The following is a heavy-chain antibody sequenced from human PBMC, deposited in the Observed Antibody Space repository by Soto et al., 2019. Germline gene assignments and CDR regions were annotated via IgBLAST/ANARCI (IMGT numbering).Heavy chain of an antibody. V-gene: IGHV1-2*02. CDR2: IDPNSGGT. J-gene: IGHJ4*02. D-gene: IGHD3-10*01. CDR1: GHTFTGYF. Sequence: ASVKVSCKASGHTFTGYFIHWVRQGPGQGLEWMGWIDPNSGGTNFAQRFQGRVTMTRDTSISTAYMELSRLRSDDTAVYYCACSYGSGSYYSPPYYFDYWGQGTLVTVSS. CDR3: ACSYGSGSYYSPPYYFDY.